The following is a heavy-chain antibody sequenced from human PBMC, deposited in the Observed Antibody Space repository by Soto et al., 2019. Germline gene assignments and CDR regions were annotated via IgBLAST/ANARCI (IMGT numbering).Heavy chain of an antibody. J-gene: IGHJ3*02. Sequence: EVQLVESGGGLVQPGGSLRLSCAASGFTFSSYWMSWVRQAPGKGVEWVANIKQDGIEKYYVDSVKGRFTISRDNAKNSLYLQMNSLRAEDTAVYYSASIRIGVRGVHDAFDIWGQGTMVTVSS. CDR3: ASIRIGVRGVHDAFDI. CDR2: IKQDGIEK. CDR1: GFTFSSYW. D-gene: IGHD3-10*01. V-gene: IGHV3-7*01.